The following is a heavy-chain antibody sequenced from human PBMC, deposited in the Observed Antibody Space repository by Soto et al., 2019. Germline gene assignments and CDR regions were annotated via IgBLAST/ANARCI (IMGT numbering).Heavy chain of an antibody. CDR3: GRERLPGVDV. CDR2: ISYSGNT. Sequence: SETLSLTCTVSGDFISSHYWSWIRQPPGKGLEWIGYISYSGNTNYSPSLKSRVTVSVDTSKKQLSLELTSLTAADTAVYYCGRERLPGVDVWGKGTTVTVP. J-gene: IGHJ6*03. D-gene: IGHD5-12*01. CDR1: GDFISSHY. V-gene: IGHV4-59*11.